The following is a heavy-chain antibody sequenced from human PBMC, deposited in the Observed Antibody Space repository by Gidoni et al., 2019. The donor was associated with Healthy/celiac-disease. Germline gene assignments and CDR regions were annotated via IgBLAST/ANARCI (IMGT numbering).Heavy chain of an antibody. D-gene: IGHD6-19*01. Sequence: EVQLVESGGGLVKPGRSLRLSCTASGFTFGDSAMSWFRQAPGKGLEWVGFIRSKAYGGTTEYAASVKGRFTISRDDSKSIAYLQMNSLKTEDTAVYYCTRVLGSSGWVWNYMDVWGKGTTVTVSS. CDR2: IRSKAYGGTT. J-gene: IGHJ6*03. CDR3: TRVLGSSGWVWNYMDV. CDR1: GFTFGDSA. V-gene: IGHV3-49*05.